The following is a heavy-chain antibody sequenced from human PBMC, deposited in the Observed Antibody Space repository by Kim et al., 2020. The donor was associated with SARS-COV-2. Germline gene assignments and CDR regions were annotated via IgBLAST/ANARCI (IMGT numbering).Heavy chain of an antibody. CDR2: IYFNGIT. CDR3: AREGMGATAFDY. J-gene: IGHJ4*02. Sequence: SETLSLTCSVSGGSLSSTSYYWGWIRQSPGAGLEWLGTIYFNGITYYNPSLNSRVTMSVDTSKNDVSLKLTSVTAADTAVYYCAREGMGATAFDYWGQGTLVTVSS. D-gene: IGHD1-26*01. V-gene: IGHV4-39*07. CDR1: GGSLSSTSYY.